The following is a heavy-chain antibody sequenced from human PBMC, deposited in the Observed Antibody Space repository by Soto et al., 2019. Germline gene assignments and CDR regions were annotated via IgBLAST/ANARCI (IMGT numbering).Heavy chain of an antibody. CDR2: ITWNGGNT. CDR3: ARETLSFGSALDV. CDR1: GFRFDDYN. D-gene: IGHD3-3*01. J-gene: IGHJ6*02. V-gene: IGHV3-43*01. Sequence: LRLSCAASGFRFDDYNIHWVRQAPGKGLEWVSLITWNGGNTYYADSVKGRFTISRDGTTESVSLQMTSLKREDTGLYYCARETLSFGSALDVWSQGTMVTVSS.